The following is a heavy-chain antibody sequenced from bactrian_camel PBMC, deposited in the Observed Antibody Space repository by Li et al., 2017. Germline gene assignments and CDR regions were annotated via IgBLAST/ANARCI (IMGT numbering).Heavy chain of an antibody. V-gene: IGHV3-3*01. CDR3: AAGTSLKGRGAFVRSWYNAEDYSY. D-gene: IGHD2*01. J-gene: IGHJ4*01. CDR2: LCAGGGSP. CDR1: GRTYDKWC. Sequence: HVQLVESGGESVQAGGSLRLSCEGSGRTYDKWCMGWFRQAPGKEREGVAALCAGGGSPLYADFVEDRFTISLGNAKVSLQLNNLKPEDTATYYCAAGTSLKGRGAFVRSWYNAEDYSYWGQGTQVTVS.